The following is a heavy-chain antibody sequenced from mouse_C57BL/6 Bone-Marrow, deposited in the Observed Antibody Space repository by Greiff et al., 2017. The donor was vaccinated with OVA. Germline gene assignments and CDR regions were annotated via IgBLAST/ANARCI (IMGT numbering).Heavy chain of an antibody. J-gene: IGHJ4*01. Sequence: VKLMESGPGLVQPSQSLSITCTVSGFSLTSYGVHWVRQSPGKGLEWLGVIWRGGSTDYNAAFMSRLSITKDNSKSQVFFKMNSLQADDTAIYYCAKKKDSNYDAMDYWGQGTSVTVSS. CDR1: GFSLTSYG. CDR2: IWRGGST. D-gene: IGHD2-5*01. V-gene: IGHV2-5*01. CDR3: AKKKDSNYDAMDY.